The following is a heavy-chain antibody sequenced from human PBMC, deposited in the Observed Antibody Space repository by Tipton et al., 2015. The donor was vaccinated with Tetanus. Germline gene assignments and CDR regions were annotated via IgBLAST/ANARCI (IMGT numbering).Heavy chain of an antibody. V-gene: IGHV4-34*01. D-gene: IGHD2-2*01. Sequence: TLSLTCGASGGSFGGYYWSWIRQPPGKGLEWIGEISDSGGTNYNPSLKSRVTMSIDTSKKQFSLNLTSVTAADTALYFCARGSVVITSAKCLDYWGQGTLVTVSS. CDR1: GGSFGGYY. J-gene: IGHJ4*02. CDR2: ISDSGGT. CDR3: ARGSVVITSAKCLDY.